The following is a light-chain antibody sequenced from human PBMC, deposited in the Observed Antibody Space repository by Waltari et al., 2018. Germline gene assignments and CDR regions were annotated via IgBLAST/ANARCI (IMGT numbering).Light chain of an antibody. J-gene: IGLJ2*01. CDR3: SSYTSSSTVV. V-gene: IGLV2-18*02. CDR2: EVS. Sequence: QSALTQPPSVSGSPGQSVTTPCTGPSSDVGRYNRSPCFQQPPGTAPKLMIYEVSNRPSGVPDRFSGSKSGNTASLTISGLQAEDEADYYCSSYTSSSTVVFGGGTKLTVL. CDR1: SSDVGRYNR.